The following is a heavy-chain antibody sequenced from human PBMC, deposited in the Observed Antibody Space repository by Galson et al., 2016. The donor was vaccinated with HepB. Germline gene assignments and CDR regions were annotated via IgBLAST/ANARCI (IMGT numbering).Heavy chain of an antibody. CDR1: GDTFRTYA. J-gene: IGHJ4*02. CDR2: IIPIFGTT. D-gene: IGHD2-15*01. V-gene: IGHV1-69*13. CDR3: ARTTLTYCIGGSCNSMNY. Sequence: SVKVSCKASGDTFRTYAISWVRQAPRQGLEWMGGIIPIFGTTNYAQNFQDRVTITADESSTTTYMELSSLRSEDTAAYYCARTTLTYCIGGSCNSMNYWGQGTLVTVSS.